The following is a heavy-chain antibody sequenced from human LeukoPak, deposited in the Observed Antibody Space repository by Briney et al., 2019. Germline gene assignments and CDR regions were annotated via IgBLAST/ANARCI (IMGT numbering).Heavy chain of an antibody. Sequence: GGSLRLSCAASGFTFSSYGMHWVRQAPGKGLEWVAFIRYDGGNKYYADSVKGRFTISRDNSKNTLYLQMNSLRAEDTAVYYCAKVDYYDSSGYYLNFDYWGQGTLVTVSS. D-gene: IGHD3-22*01. CDR3: AKVDYYDSSGYYLNFDY. V-gene: IGHV3-30*02. CDR2: IRYDGGNK. J-gene: IGHJ4*02. CDR1: GFTFSSYG.